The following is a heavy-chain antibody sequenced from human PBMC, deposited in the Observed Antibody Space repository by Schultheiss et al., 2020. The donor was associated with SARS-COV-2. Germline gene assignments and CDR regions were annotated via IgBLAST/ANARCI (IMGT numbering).Heavy chain of an antibody. CDR2: ISGSGGST. Sequence: GGSLRLSCAASGFTFSSYAMHWVRQAPGKGLEWVSAISGSGGSTYYADSVKGRFTISRDNSKNTLYLQMNSLRAEDTAVYYCASSAYSSSSIDYWGQGTLVTVSS. CDR1: GFTFSSYA. D-gene: IGHD6-6*01. CDR3: ASSAYSSSSIDY. J-gene: IGHJ4*02. V-gene: IGHV3-23*01.